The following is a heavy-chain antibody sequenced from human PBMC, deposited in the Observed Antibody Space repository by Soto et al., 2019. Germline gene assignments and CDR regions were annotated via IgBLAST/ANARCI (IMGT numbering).Heavy chain of an antibody. CDR3: ARDLITMVRGGIKHFDY. CDR1: GYTLTGYY. D-gene: IGHD3-10*01. J-gene: IGHJ4*02. Sequence: ASVKFSCQASGYTLTGYYMHCVRQAPGQGLEWMGWINPNSGGTNYAQKFQGRGTMTRDTSISTAYMELSRLRSDDTAVYYCARDLITMVRGGIKHFDYWGQGTLVTVSS. CDR2: INPNSGGT. V-gene: IGHV1-2*02.